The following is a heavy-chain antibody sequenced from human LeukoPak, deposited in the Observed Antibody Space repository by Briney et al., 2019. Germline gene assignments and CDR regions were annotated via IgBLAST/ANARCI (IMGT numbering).Heavy chain of an antibody. D-gene: IGHD1/OR15-1a*01. CDR1: GGSISSYY. CDR3: ARVEQTSDAFDI. V-gene: IGHV4-30-4*08. J-gene: IGHJ3*02. CDR2: IYYSGST. Sequence: SETLSLTCTVSGGSISSYYWSWIRQPPGKGLDWIGYIYYSGSTYYNPSLKSRVTISVDTSKNQFSLKLSSVTAADTAVYYCARVEQTSDAFDIWGQGTMVTVSS.